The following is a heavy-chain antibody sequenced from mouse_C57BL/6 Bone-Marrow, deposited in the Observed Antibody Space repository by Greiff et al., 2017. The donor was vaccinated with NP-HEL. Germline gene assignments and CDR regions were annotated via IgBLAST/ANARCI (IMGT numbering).Heavy chain of an antibody. CDR3: ARWDYDVFDY. D-gene: IGHD2-4*01. CDR2: IYPGGGYT. Sequence: QVQLKESGAELVRPGTSVKMSCKASGYTFTNYWIGWAKQRPGHGLEWIGDIYPGGGYTNYNEKFKGKATLTADKSSSTAYMQFSSLTSEDSAIYYCARWDYDVFDYWGQGTTLPVSS. CDR1: GYTFTNYW. V-gene: IGHV1-63*01. J-gene: IGHJ2*01.